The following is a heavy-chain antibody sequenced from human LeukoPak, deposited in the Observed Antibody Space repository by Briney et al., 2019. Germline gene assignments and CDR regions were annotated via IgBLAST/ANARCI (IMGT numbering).Heavy chain of an antibody. D-gene: IGHD3-3*01. CDR1: GFSLTPNGVG. CDR2: IYWNDHK. Sequence: SGPTLVNPTQTLTLTCSFSGFSLTPNGVGVAWLRQPPGKALEWLAVIYWNDHKRYTPSLENRLTITKDTSKNQEVLTMTNMDPADTATYFCAHRDKSFGVIKNENWFDPWGPGTPVTVSS. J-gene: IGHJ5*02. V-gene: IGHV2-5*01. CDR3: AHRDKSFGVIKNENWFDP.